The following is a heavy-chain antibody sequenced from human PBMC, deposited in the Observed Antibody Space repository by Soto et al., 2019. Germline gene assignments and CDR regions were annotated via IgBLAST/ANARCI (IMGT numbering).Heavy chain of an antibody. D-gene: IGHD3-22*01. V-gene: IGHV1-18*01. CDR2: ISPYNGDT. J-gene: IGHJ4*02. CDR1: GYTFFSYG. Sequence: QVQLVQSGAEVKKAGASVKVSCKASGYTFFSYGISWVRQAPGQGLEWMGWISPYNGDTNYALNLQGRVSMTTDTSTSTAYMELRSLKSDDTAVYYCARVLRTLSPSQFSVTTMDNWGQGTLVTVSS. CDR3: ARVLRTLSPSQFSVTTMDN.